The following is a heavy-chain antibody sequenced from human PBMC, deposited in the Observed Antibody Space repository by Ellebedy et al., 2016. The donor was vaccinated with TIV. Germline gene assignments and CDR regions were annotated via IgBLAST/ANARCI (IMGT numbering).Heavy chain of an antibody. Sequence: GESLKISXAASGFTFNSYSMNWVRQAPGKGLEWVSSISSSSSYIYYAGSVKGRFTISRDNAKNSLYLQMNSLRAEDTAVYYCTRVEPFYCSSTSCKNLGSDYWGQGTLVTVSS. D-gene: IGHD2-2*01. CDR3: TRVEPFYCSSTSCKNLGSDY. V-gene: IGHV3-21*01. CDR1: GFTFNSYS. J-gene: IGHJ4*02. CDR2: ISSSSSYI.